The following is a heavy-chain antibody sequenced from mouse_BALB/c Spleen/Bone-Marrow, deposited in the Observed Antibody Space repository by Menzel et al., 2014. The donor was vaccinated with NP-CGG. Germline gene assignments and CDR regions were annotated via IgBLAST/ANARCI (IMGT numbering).Heavy chain of an antibody. Sequence: VQLQQSGAELVKPGASVKMSCKASGYTFTSYWMHWVKQRPGQGLEWIGTIDPSDSYTSYNQKFKGKATLTVDTSSSTAYMQLSSLTSEDSAVYYCTRVWAYWGQGTLVTVSA. CDR2: IDPSDSYT. CDR3: TRVWAY. J-gene: IGHJ3*01. V-gene: IGHV1S127*01. CDR1: GYTFTSYW.